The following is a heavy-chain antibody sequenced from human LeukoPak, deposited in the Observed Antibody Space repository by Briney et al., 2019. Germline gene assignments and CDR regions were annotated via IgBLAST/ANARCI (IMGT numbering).Heavy chain of an antibody. CDR2: FRSKIYGGTP. CDR3: TRDQTPYY. V-gene: IGHV3-49*04. Sequence: PGGSLRLSGDGSGFSFSSSEMNWVRQAPGQGLEWEGFFRSKIYGGTPEYAASVKGRFTISSYDYKGIAYLQMNSLKAEDTAVYYCTRDQTPYYWGQGALVTVSS. J-gene: IGHJ4*02. CDR1: GFSFSSSE.